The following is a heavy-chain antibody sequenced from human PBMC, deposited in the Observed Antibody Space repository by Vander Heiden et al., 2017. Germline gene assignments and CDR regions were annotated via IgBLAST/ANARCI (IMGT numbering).Heavy chain of an antibody. CDR3: ARGRYVAAAGTSEDY. D-gene: IGHD6-13*01. Sequence: QVQLQQWGAGLLKPSETLSLTCAVYGGSFSGYYWSWNRQPPGKGLEWIGEINHSGSTNYNPSLKSRVTISVDTSKNQFSLKLSSVTAADTAVYYCARGRYVAAAGTSEDYWGQGTLVTVSS. CDR2: INHSGST. J-gene: IGHJ4*02. CDR1: GGSFSGYY. V-gene: IGHV4-34*01.